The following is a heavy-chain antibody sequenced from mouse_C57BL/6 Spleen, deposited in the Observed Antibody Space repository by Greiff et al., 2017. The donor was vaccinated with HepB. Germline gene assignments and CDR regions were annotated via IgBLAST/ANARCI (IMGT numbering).Heavy chain of an antibody. Sequence: DVQLVESGGGLVQPGGSLKLSCAASGFTFSDYGMAWVRQAPRKGPEWVAFISNLAYSIYYADTVTGRFTISRENAKNTLYLEMSSLRSEDTAMYYCARQGTEGYFDVWGTGTTVTVSS. D-gene: IGHD3-3*01. CDR1: GFTFSDYG. CDR2: ISNLAYSI. V-gene: IGHV5-15*01. J-gene: IGHJ1*03. CDR3: ARQGTEGYFDV.